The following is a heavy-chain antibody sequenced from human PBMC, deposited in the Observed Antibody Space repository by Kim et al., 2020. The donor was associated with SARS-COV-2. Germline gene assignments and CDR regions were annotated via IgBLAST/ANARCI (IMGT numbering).Heavy chain of an antibody. CDR2: INHSGSA. J-gene: IGHJ6*02. CDR3: ARGRAGVVPAPVLGLGPFYDYYAMDV. Sequence: SETLSLTCAVYGGYFSDYNWSWIRQPPGKGLEWIGEINHSGSANVSPSLKSRVTISVDTSKSQFSLSLKSMTATDTAVYYCARGRAGVVPAPVLGLGPFYDYYAMDVWGRGTPVAVSS. D-gene: IGHD2-2*01. CDR1: GGYFSDYN. V-gene: IGHV4-34*01.